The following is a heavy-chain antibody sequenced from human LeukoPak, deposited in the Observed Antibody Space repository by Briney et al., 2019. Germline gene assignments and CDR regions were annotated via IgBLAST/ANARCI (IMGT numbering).Heavy chain of an antibody. Sequence: SETLSLTCTVSGGSISSYYWSWIRQPPGKGLEWIGYIYYSGSTNYNPSLKSRATISVDTSKNQFSLKLSSVTAADTAVYYCAREKQYYDILTGYYIGPARYGMDVWGQGTTVTVSS. J-gene: IGHJ6*02. V-gene: IGHV4-59*01. CDR1: GGSISSYY. CDR2: IYYSGST. CDR3: AREKQYYDILTGYYIGPARYGMDV. D-gene: IGHD3-9*01.